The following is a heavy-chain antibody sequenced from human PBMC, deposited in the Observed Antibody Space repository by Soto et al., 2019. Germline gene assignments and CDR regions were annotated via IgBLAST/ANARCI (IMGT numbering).Heavy chain of an antibody. CDR2: INHSGST. J-gene: IGHJ6*02. CDR1: GGSFSGYY. V-gene: IGHV4-34*01. D-gene: IGHD1-1*01. Sequence: SETLSLTCAVYGGSFSGYYWSWIRQPPGKGLEWIGEINHSGSTNYNPSLKSRLTISVDTSKNQFSLKLSSVTAADTAVYYCARNHRRYEYDMDVWGQGTRVSLSS. CDR3: ARNHRRYEYDMDV.